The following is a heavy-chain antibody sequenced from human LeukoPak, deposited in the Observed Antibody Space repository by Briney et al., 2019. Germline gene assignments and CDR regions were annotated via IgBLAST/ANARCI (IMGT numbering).Heavy chain of an antibody. J-gene: IGHJ6*03. CDR2: ISYDGSNK. Sequence: GRALRLSCAASGFTFSSYGMHWVRQAPGKGLEWVAVISYDGSNKYYADSVKGRFTISRDNSKNSLYLQMNSLRAEDTAVYYCAKDPIVVGNYYYYYMDVWGKGTTVTISS. CDR3: AKDPIVVGNYYYYYMDV. CDR1: GFTFSSYG. V-gene: IGHV3-30*18. D-gene: IGHD3-22*01.